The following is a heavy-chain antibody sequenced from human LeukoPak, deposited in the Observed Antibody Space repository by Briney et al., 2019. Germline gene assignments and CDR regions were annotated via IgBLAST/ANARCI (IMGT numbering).Heavy chain of an antibody. V-gene: IGHV4-4*09. Sequence: SETLSLTCTVPDGSISNSFWNWVRQPPGKGLEWIAYIHTSGSTNYNPAFKSRVTLSVDTSKSQFSLRLNSVSASDTAVYYCANSYDGKIVPFDNWGQGTLVTVSS. D-gene: IGHD4-23*01. CDR3: ANSYDGKIVPFDN. J-gene: IGHJ4*02. CDR1: DGSISNSF. CDR2: IHTSGST.